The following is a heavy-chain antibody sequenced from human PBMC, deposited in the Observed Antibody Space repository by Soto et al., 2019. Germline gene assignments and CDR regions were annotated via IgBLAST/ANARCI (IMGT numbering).Heavy chain of an antibody. Sequence: SVKVSCKASGGTFSSYAISWVRQAPGQGLEWMGGIIPIFGTANYAQKFQGRVTITADKSTSTAYMELSSLRSEDTAVYYCARDWYYYDSSGSKGYFDYWGQETLVTVSS. D-gene: IGHD3-22*01. CDR3: ARDWYYYDSSGSKGYFDY. CDR2: IIPIFGTA. CDR1: GGTFSSYA. V-gene: IGHV1-69*06. J-gene: IGHJ4*02.